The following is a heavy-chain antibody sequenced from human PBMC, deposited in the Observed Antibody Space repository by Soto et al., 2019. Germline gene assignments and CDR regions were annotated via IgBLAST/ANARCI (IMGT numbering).Heavy chain of an antibody. V-gene: IGHV3-23*01. CDR3: ARGITRTWTEGYFDY. CDR2: IDGSGYNT. J-gene: IGHJ4*02. D-gene: IGHD1-20*01. CDR1: GITCSNYA. Sequence: ERQLLESGGGLGQPGGSLRLSCVASGITCSNYAMSLVRQAPGKGPEWVSAIDGSGYNTYYADSVKGRFTISRDNSKNTLDLQMNSMRGDDTAVYSGARGITRTWTEGYFDYWGQGLLVTVSA.